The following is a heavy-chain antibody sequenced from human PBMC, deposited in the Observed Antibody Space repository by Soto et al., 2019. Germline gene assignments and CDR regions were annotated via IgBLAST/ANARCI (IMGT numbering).Heavy chain of an antibody. Sequence: GGSLRLSCAASGFPFSRFWMHWVRQAPGKGLVWVSRINTDGSITTYADSVKGRFTISRDNAKNTLYLQMDSLRAEDTGVYYCTRDPGAYSSTWSFYFDSWGQGTLVTVSS. CDR3: TRDPGAYSSTWSFYFDS. V-gene: IGHV3-74*01. J-gene: IGHJ4*02. CDR2: INTDGSIT. CDR1: GFPFSRFW. D-gene: IGHD6-13*01.